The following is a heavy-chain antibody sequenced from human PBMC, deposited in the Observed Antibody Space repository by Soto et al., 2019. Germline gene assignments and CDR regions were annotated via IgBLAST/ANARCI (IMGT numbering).Heavy chain of an antibody. CDR1: GFTVSSNY. CDR3: ARGVAVAGEFDY. J-gene: IGHJ4*02. V-gene: IGHV3-66*01. Sequence: EVQLVESGGGLVQPGGSLRLSCAASGFTVSSNYMSWVRQAPGKGLEWVSVIYSGGSTYYADSVKGRFTISRDNSKNTLYLKMSRLRAEDTAVYYCARGVAVAGEFDYWGQGTLVTVSS. CDR2: IYSGGST. D-gene: IGHD6-19*01.